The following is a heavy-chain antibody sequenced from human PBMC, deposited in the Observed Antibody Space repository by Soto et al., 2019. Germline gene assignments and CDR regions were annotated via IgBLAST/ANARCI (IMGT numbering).Heavy chain of an antibody. CDR3: ARGGYYYDSSGYYRPFDY. CDR1: GGSISSSSYY. D-gene: IGHD3-22*01. Sequence: SETLSLTCTVSGGSISSSSYYWGWIRQPPGKGLEWIGSIYYSGSTYYNPSLKSRVTISVDTSKNQFSLKLSSVTAADTAVYYCARGGYYYDSSGYYRPFDYWGQGTLVTVSS. J-gene: IGHJ4*02. V-gene: IGHV4-39*07. CDR2: IYYSGST.